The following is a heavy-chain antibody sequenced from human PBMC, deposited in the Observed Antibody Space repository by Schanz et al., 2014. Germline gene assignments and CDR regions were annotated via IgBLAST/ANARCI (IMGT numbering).Heavy chain of an antibody. CDR3: ARLWGGWRIPDY. D-gene: IGHD6-19*01. J-gene: IGHJ4*02. CDR1: GDSISSTSYY. V-gene: IGHV4-39*01. CDR2: IYYSGST. Sequence: QLQMQESGPGLVKPSETLSLTCSVSGDSISSTSYYWGWIRQPPGKGLEWIGSIYYSGSTYYNASIKSGATIPVDTSKNQSSLKLTSVTAADSAVYYCARLWGGWRIPDYWGQGTLVTVSS.